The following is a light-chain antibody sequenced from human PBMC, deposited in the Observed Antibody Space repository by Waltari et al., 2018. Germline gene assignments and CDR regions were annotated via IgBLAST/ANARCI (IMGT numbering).Light chain of an antibody. CDR3: SSNTASDVV. CDR1: SSDIGSYNR. Sequence: QSALTQPPSVSGSPGQSVTISCTGTSSDIGSYNRVSWYQQPPGTAPKLMIYEVSNRPSVVPGRFSWSKSGNTASLTISWLQAGDEADYYCSSNTASDVVFGGGTKLTVL. V-gene: IGLV2-18*02. CDR2: EVS. J-gene: IGLJ2*01.